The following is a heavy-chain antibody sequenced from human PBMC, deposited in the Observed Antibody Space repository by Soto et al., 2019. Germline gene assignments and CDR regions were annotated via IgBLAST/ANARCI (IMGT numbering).Heavy chain of an antibody. V-gene: IGHV3-48*01. J-gene: IGHJ6*02. CDR1: GFTFSSYS. D-gene: IGHD3-22*01. Sequence: EVQLVESGGGLVQPGGSLRLSCAASGFTFSSYSMNRVRQAPGKGLEWFSYISSSSRTIYYADSVKGRFTISRDNAKNSLYLQMNSLRAEDTAVYYCAREDYYYDSSPKYGMDVWGQGTTVTVSS. CDR3: AREDYYYDSSPKYGMDV. CDR2: ISSSSRTI.